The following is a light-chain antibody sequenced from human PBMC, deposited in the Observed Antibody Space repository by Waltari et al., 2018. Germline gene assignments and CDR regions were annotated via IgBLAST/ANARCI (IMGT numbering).Light chain of an antibody. Sequence: DIQMTQSPSSLSASVGDRVTITCRASQSISSYLNWYQQKPGKAPKPLIYGYSSLRGGAPSRFSGSRSGTDFTLTISSLQPEDFASYYCQQTSSSPLTFGPGTKLDIK. CDR3: QQTSSSPLT. CDR2: GYS. CDR1: QSISSY. J-gene: IGKJ3*01. V-gene: IGKV1-39*01.